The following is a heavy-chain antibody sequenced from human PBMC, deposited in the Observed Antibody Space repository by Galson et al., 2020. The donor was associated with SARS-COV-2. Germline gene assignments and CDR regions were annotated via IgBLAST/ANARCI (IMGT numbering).Heavy chain of an antibody. V-gene: IGHV3-7*03. D-gene: IGHD3-3*01. J-gene: IGHJ4*02. CDR1: GFTFSSYW. Sequence: GGSLRLSCAASGFTFSSYWMSWVRQAPGKGLEWVANIKQDGSEKYYVDSVKGRFTISRDNAKNSLYLQMNSLRAEDTAVYYCARAPYEGFWSGYIDYWGQGTLVTVSS. CDR3: ARAPYEGFWSGYIDY. CDR2: IKQDGSEK.